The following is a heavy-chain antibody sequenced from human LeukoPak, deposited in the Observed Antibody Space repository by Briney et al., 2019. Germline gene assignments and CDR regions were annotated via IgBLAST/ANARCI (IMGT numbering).Heavy chain of an antibody. CDR2: IYNSGST. CDR1: GGSISRYF. J-gene: IGHJ5*02. D-gene: IGHD6-6*01. V-gene: IGHV4-59*08. Sequence: SETLSLTCTVSGGSISRYFWSWIRQPPGKGLEWIGYIYNSGSTNYNPSLKSRVTMSVDTSKNQFSLKLNSVTAADTAVYYCARHLIREEYRSSSIGFDPWGQGTLVTVSS. CDR3: ARHLIREEYRSSSIGFDP.